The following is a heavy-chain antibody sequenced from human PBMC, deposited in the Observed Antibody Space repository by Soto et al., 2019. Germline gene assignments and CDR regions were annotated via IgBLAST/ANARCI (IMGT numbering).Heavy chain of an antibody. Sequence: PGGSLRLSCAASGFTFSTYTMTWVRQAPGKGLEWVSAISGSGVSTHYADSVKGRFTISRDNSKNTLYLQMNSLRAEDTAVYYCGKGKASIAVDWFDTWGQGTLVTVSS. CDR1: GFTFSTYT. J-gene: IGHJ5*02. V-gene: IGHV3-23*01. CDR2: ISGSGVST. D-gene: IGHD6-6*01. CDR3: GKGKASIAVDWFDT.